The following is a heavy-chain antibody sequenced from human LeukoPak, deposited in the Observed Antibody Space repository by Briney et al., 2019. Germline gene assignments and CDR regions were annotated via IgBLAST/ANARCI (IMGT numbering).Heavy chain of an antibody. CDR2: INPNSGGT. V-gene: IGHV1-2*02. CDR1: GYTFTGYY. D-gene: IGHD6-19*01. J-gene: IGHJ5*02. CDR3: ARDRYSSESWFDP. Sequence: ASVKVSCKASGYTFTGYYMHWVRQAPGQGLEWMGWINPNSGGTNYAQKFQGRVTMTRDTSISTAYMELSRLRSDDTAVYYCARDRYSSESWFDPWGQGTLVTVSS.